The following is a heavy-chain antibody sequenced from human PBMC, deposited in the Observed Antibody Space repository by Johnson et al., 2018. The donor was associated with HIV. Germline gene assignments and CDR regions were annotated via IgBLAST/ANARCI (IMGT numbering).Heavy chain of an antibody. CDR1: GFTFSSYW. D-gene: IGHD3-16*01. Sequence: VQLVESGGGVVQPGRSLRLSCAASGFTFSSYWMSWVRQAPGKGLEWVANIKQDGSEKYYVDSVKGRFTVSRDNSKNTLYLQMNGLGPEDTAVYFCARGRITVEGGDQRGGAFDSWGQGTMVTVSS. J-gene: IGHJ3*02. CDR3: ARGRITVEGGDQRGGAFDS. CDR2: IKQDGSEK. V-gene: IGHV3-7*01.